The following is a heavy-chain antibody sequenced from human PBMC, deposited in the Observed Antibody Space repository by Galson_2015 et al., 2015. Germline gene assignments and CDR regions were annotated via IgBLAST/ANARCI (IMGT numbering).Heavy chain of an antibody. CDR3: ARRISTMVLGVIKGWFVP. D-gene: IGHD3-10*01. V-gene: IGHV2-5*01. Sequence: PALVKPTQTLTLTCTFSGFSLSTRGVGVGWIRQPPGKALEWLALIYWNDDKRYSPSLKSRLTITKDTSKNQVVLTMTNMDPVDTATYYCARRISTMVLGVIKGWFVPPGQGTLVTVSA. J-gene: IGHJ5*02. CDR2: IYWNDDK. CDR1: GFSLSTRGVG.